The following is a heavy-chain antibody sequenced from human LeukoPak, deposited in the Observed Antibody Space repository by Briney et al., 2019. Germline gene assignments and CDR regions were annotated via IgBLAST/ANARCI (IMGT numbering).Heavy chain of an antibody. J-gene: IGHJ3*02. CDR2: IYYSGST. V-gene: IGHV4-59*01. D-gene: IGHD3-22*01. Sequence: SETLSLTCTVSGGSISSYYWSCIRQPPGKGLEWIGYIYYSGSTNYNPSLKSRVTISVDTSKNQFSLKLSSVTAADTAVYYCARDIFSSGYFWAFDIWGQGTMVTVSS. CDR1: GGSISSYY. CDR3: ARDIFSSGYFWAFDI.